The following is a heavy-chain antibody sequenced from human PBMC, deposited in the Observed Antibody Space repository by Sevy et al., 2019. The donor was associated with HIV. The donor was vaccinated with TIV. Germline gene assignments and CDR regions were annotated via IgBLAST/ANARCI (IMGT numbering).Heavy chain of an antibody. J-gene: IGHJ4*02. Sequence: GGSLRLSCAASGFTFSTYAMNWVRQAPGKGLEWVSSISNNGATTYYTDSVKDRFTISRDNSKNMVYLQMNSLRTEDTAVYYCANIEDSSFPLDFWGQGTLVTVSS. V-gene: IGHV3-23*01. CDR3: ANIEDSSFPLDF. CDR2: ISNNGATT. D-gene: IGHD2-15*01. CDR1: GFTFSTYA.